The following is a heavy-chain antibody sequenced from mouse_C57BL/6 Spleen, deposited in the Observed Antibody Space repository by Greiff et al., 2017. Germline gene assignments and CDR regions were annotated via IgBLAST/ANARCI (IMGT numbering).Heavy chain of an antibody. CDR1: GYAFTNYL. Sequence: QVQLQQSGAELVRPGTSVKVSCKASGYAFTNYLIEWVKQRPGQGLEWIGVINPGSGGTNYNEKFKGKATLTADKSSSTAYMQLSSLTSEDSAVYFCAREGPRQLRLLFAYWGQGTLVTVSA. V-gene: IGHV1-54*01. CDR3: AREGPRQLRLLFAY. J-gene: IGHJ3*01. CDR2: INPGSGGT. D-gene: IGHD3-2*02.